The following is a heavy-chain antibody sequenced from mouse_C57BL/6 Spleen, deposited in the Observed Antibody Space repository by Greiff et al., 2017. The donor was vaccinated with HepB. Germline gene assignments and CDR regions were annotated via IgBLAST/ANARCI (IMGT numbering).Heavy chain of an antibody. CDR2: IDPEDGET. Sequence: EVQLQQSGAELVKPGASVKLSCTASGFNIKDYYMHWVKQRTEQGLEWIGRIDPEDGETKYAPKFKGKATITADTSSNTAYLQLSSLTSEDTAVYYGAKGGYYDYDGNYYAMDYWGQGTSVTVSS. CDR1: GFNIKDYY. V-gene: IGHV14-2*01. D-gene: IGHD2-4*01. CDR3: AKGGYYDYDGNYYAMDY. J-gene: IGHJ4*01.